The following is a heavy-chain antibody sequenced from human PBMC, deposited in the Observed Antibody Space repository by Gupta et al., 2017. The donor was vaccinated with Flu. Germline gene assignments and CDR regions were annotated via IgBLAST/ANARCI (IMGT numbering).Heavy chain of an antibody. CDR3: AKDYGGSYSDGFDY. D-gene: IGHD1-26*01. CDR2: ISGSGGST. J-gene: IGHJ4*02. CDR1: GFTFSSSA. V-gene: IGHV3-23*01. Sequence: EVQLLESGGGLVQHGGSLRLPCAASGFTFSSSAMSWVRQAPGKGLEWVSAISGSGGSTYYADSVKGRFTISRDNSKNTLYLQMNSLRAEDTAVYYCAKDYGGSYSDGFDYWGQGTLVTVSS.